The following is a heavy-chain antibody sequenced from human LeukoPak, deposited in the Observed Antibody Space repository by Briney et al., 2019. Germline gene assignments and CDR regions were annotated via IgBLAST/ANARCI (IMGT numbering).Heavy chain of an antibody. J-gene: IGHJ6*02. CDR1: GGSISSYY. Sequence: SETLSLTSTVPGGSISSYYWSWIRQPPGRGLEWVGYIYYSGSTNYKPSLKSRVTISVDTSKNQFSLKLSSVTAADTAVYYCARALRARITGTTASVYGMDVWGQGTTVTVSS. CDR2: IYYSGST. CDR3: ARALRARITGTTASVYGMDV. V-gene: IGHV4-59*01. D-gene: IGHD1-20*01.